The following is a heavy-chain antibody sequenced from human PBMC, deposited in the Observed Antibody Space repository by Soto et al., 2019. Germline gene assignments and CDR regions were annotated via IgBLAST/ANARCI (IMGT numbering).Heavy chain of an antibody. CDR3: ARREIQGPIDY. V-gene: IGHV4-28*01. Sequence: QVQLQESGPGLVKPSDTLSLTCAVSGYSISSSNWWGWIRQPPGKGLEWIGYIYYSGTTYYNPSLKSRVTLSVDTSKNQFYLKLTSVTAVDTAVYYCARREIQGPIDYWGQGTLVTVSS. J-gene: IGHJ4*02. D-gene: IGHD1-26*01. CDR2: IYYSGTT. CDR1: GYSISSSNW.